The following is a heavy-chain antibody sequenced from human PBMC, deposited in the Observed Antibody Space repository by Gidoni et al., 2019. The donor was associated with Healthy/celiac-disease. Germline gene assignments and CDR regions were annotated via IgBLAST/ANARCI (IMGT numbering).Heavy chain of an antibody. CDR3: ARDPGWLQPYFDY. CDR2: IYTSGSP. V-gene: IGHV4-61*02. J-gene: IGHJ4*02. CDR1: GGSISSGSYY. Sequence: QVQLQESGPGLVKPAQTLSLTCPVSGGSISSGSYYWSWIRQPAGKGLEWIGRIYTSGSPNYNPSLKSRVTISVDTSKNQFSLKLSSVTAADTAVYYCARDPGWLQPYFDYWGQGTLVTVSS. D-gene: IGHD5-12*01.